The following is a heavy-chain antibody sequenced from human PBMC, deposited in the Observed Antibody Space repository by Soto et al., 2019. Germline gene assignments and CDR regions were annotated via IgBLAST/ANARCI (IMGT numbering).Heavy chain of an antibody. CDR1: GGSFSGYY. D-gene: IGHD3-3*01. J-gene: IGHJ4*02. CDR2: INHSGST. V-gene: IGHV4-34*01. CDR3: ARGPTNYYDFDY. Sequence: PSETLSLTCAVYGGSFSGYYWSWIRQPPGKGLEWIGEINHSGSTNYNPSLKSRVTISVDTSKNQFSLKLSPVTAADTAVYYCARGPTNYYDFDYWGQGTLVTVSS.